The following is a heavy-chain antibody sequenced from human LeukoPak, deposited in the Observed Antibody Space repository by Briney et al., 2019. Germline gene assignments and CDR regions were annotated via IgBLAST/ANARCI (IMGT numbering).Heavy chain of an antibody. CDR1: GFSFGIYA. Sequence: PGGSLRLSCAASGFSFGIYAMSCGRQAPGKGREWVSAISSDGGSTYQADSVTGRFTISRDNSKNTLYMQMNSLRAEDTDVYYCEIPTGIAVPGPDYWGQGTLVTVSS. J-gene: IGHJ4*02. V-gene: IGHV3-23*01. D-gene: IGHD6-19*01. CDR3: EIPTGIAVPGPDY. CDR2: ISSDGGST.